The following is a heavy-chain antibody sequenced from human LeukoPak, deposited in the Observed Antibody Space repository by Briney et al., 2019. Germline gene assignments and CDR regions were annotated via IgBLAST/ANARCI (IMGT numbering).Heavy chain of an antibody. D-gene: IGHD1-1*01. Sequence: GGSLRLSCAASGFTFSSYAMHWVRQAPGKGLEWVAVISYDGSNKYYADSVKGRFTISRDNSKNTLYLQMNSLRAEDTAVYYCARSLAADTTLSLFDYWGQGTLVTVSS. CDR3: ARSLAADTTLSLFDY. V-gene: IGHV3-30-3*01. CDR1: GFTFSSYA. J-gene: IGHJ4*02. CDR2: ISYDGSNK.